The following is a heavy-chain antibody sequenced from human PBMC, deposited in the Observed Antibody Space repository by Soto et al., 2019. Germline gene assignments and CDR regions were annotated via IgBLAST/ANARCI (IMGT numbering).Heavy chain of an antibody. CDR3: ARTIVATIFWFDP. V-gene: IGHV4-31*03. CDR2: IYYSGST. CDR1: GGSISSGXYY. J-gene: IGHJ5*02. D-gene: IGHD5-12*01. Sequence: QVQLQESGPGLVKPSQTLSLTCTVSGGSISSGXYYWSWIRQHPGKGLEWIGYIYYSGSTYYNPSLKSRVTISVDTSKNQFSLKLSSVTAADTAVYYCARTIVATIFWFDPWGQGTLVTVSS.